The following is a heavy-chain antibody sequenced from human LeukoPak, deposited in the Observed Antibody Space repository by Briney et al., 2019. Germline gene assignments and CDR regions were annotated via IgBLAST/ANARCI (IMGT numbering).Heavy chain of an antibody. J-gene: IGHJ5*02. Sequence: GGSLRLSCVASGFTLSNYAIHWVRRPPGKGLEWVAVISTDGSLQYYANSVKGRFTISRDNYKSTRFLQMNSLSAADTAVYYCGRQVAPGQWRVNLWGQGTLVTVSS. V-gene: IGHV3-30*01. CDR2: ISTDGSLQ. CDR3: GRQVAPGQWRVNL. D-gene: IGHD6-19*01. CDR1: GFTLSNYA.